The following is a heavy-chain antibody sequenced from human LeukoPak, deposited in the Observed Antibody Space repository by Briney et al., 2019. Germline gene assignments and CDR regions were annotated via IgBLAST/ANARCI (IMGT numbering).Heavy chain of an antibody. D-gene: IGHD6-19*01. V-gene: IGHV4-61*02. CDR3: ASQQWVVEGIAFDI. CDR2: IYTSGST. Sequence: SETLSLTCTVSGGSISSGSYYWSWIRQPAGKGLKWIGRIYTSGSTNYNPSLKSRVTISVATSKNQFSLKLSSVTAADTAVYYCASQQWVVEGIAFDIWGQRTMVTVSS. J-gene: IGHJ3*02. CDR1: GGSISSGSYY.